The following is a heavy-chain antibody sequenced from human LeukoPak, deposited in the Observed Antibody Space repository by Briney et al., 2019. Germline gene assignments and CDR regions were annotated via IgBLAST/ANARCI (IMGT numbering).Heavy chain of an antibody. CDR3: ARAGGNSGYSRDFYYIDV. Sequence: SETLSLTCAVYGWFFSGYYWSWIRQPPGKGLEGMGEINHSGSTKYNPSLISRGTISLDTTKNQFSLKLSSVTAADTAVYYCARAGGNSGYSRDFYYIDVWGKGTTVTVSS. V-gene: IGHV4-34*01. CDR2: INHSGST. D-gene: IGHD6-13*01. CDR1: GWFFSGYY. J-gene: IGHJ6*03.